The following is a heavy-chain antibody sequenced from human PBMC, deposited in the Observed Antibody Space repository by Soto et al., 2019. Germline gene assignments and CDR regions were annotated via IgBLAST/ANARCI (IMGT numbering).Heavy chain of an antibody. CDR3: ARDLGIAVAGTMSYYYYYGMDV. CDR2: IWYDGSNK. D-gene: IGHD6-19*01. CDR1: GFTFSSYG. V-gene: IGHV3-33*01. Sequence: GGSLRLSCAASGFTFSSYGMHWVRQAPGKGLEWVAVIWYDGSNKYYADSVKGRFTISRDNSKNTLYLQMNSLRAEDTAVYYCARDLGIAVAGTMSYYYYYGMDVWGQGTTVTVSS. J-gene: IGHJ6*02.